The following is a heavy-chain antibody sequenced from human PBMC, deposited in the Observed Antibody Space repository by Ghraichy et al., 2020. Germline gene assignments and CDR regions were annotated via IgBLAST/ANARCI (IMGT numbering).Heavy chain of an antibody. CDR3: ARGHGSGSYYNEERPFDY. V-gene: IGHV4-39*01. CDR2: IYYSGST. D-gene: IGHD3-10*01. CDR1: GGSISSSSYY. J-gene: IGHJ4*02. Sequence: SETLSLTCTVSGGSISSSSYYWGWIRQPPGKGLEWIGSIYYSGSTYYNPSLKSRVTISVDTSKNQFSLKLSSVTAADTAVYYCARGHGSGSYYNEERPFDYWGQGTLVTVSS.